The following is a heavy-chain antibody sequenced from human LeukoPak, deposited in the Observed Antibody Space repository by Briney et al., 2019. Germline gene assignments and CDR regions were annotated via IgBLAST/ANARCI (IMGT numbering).Heavy chain of an antibody. D-gene: IGHD6-13*01. CDR2: ISSSSSYI. CDR3: ARESAAATFDY. V-gene: IGHV3-21*01. CDR1: GFTFSSYS. Sequence: GGSLRLSCAASGFTFSSYSMNWVRQAPGEGLEWVSSISSSSSYIYYADSVKGRFTISRDNAKNSLYLQMNSLRAEDTAVYYCARESAAATFDYWGQGTLVIVSS. J-gene: IGHJ4*02.